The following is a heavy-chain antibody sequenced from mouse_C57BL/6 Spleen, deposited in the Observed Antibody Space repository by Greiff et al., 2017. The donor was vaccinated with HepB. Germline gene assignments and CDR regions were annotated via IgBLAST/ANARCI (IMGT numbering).Heavy chain of an antibody. CDR3: ARYGGTTVVALYYYAMDY. J-gene: IGHJ4*01. D-gene: IGHD1-1*01. CDR1: GYTFTDYY. V-gene: IGHV1-26*01. CDR2: INPNNGGT. Sequence: VQLQQSGPELVKPGASVKISCKASGYTFTDYYMNWVKQSHGKSLEWIGDINPNNGGTSYNQKFKGKATLTVDKSSSTAYMELRSLTSEDSAVYYCARYGGTTVVALYYYAMDYWGQGTSVTVSS.